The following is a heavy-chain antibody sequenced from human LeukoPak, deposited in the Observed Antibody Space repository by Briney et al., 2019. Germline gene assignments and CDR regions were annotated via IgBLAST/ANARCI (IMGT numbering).Heavy chain of an antibody. Sequence: GESLKISCKGSGYSFSTYWIDWVRQMPGKGLERLGGIYPDDSETTYSPSFEGQVTISADKTITTAYLQWSSLKASDTAIYYCARAVKVRGGNDAYDIWGQGTMVTVSS. CDR2: IYPDDSET. CDR3: ARAVKVRGGNDAYDI. D-gene: IGHD3-10*01. CDR1: GYSFSTYW. V-gene: IGHV5-51*01. J-gene: IGHJ3*02.